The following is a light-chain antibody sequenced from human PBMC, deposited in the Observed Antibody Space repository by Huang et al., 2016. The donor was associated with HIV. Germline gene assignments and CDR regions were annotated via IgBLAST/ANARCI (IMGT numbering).Light chain of an antibody. J-gene: IGKJ4*01. CDR2: AAS. Sequence: DIQLTQSPSSLSASVGDRVTITCRASQSINSYLNWYQQKPGKAPKVLSYAASSLQSGVQSRFSGSGSGTDFTLTINSLQPEDFAIYYCQQSYNTPRTFGGGTRLEIK. CDR1: QSINSY. V-gene: IGKV1-39*01. CDR3: QQSYNTPRT.